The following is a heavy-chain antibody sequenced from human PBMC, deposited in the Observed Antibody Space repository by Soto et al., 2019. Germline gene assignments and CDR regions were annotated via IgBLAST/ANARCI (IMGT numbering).Heavy chain of an antibody. Sequence: QVQLVQSGAEVKKTGASVKVSCKSSGYDFTNYGITWVRQAPGQGLDWVGWIRVYNGDTKYAKEVPGRIHLTTNHTKDNAQMGLGDPRTGHTGVFYWWRGRRKPNFWGPGTLVTVSS. CDR2: IRVYNGDT. CDR1: GYDFTNYG. CDR3: WRGRRKPNF. V-gene: IGHV1-18*01. J-gene: IGHJ4*02. D-gene: IGHD3-10*01.